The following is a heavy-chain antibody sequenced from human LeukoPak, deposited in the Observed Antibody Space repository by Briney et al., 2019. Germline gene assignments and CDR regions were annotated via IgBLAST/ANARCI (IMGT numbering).Heavy chain of an antibody. CDR3: ARLKMATMAVDY. Sequence: GGSLRLSCAASGFTFSDYWMHWVRQAPGKGLVWVSRINSDGISTNYADSVKGRFTISRDNAKNSLYLQMNSLRAEDTAVYYCARLKMATMAVDYWGQGTLVTVSS. J-gene: IGHJ4*02. D-gene: IGHD5-24*01. V-gene: IGHV3-74*01. CDR2: INSDGIST. CDR1: GFTFSDYW.